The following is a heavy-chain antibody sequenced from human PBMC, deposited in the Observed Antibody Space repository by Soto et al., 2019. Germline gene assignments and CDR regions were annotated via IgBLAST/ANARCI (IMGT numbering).Heavy chain of an antibody. D-gene: IGHD3-9*01. V-gene: IGHV3-7*03. CDR3: ARGDYFDRRFDY. J-gene: IGHJ4*02. Sequence: HPGGSLRLSCVASGFTFSDDWMSWVRQTPGKGLEWVATIKQDGSEKYYVDSVKGRFIVSRDNAKNSLFLQMNSLRAEDTAVYYCARGDYFDRRFDYWGQGTLVTVSS. CDR1: GFTFSDDW. CDR2: IKQDGSEK.